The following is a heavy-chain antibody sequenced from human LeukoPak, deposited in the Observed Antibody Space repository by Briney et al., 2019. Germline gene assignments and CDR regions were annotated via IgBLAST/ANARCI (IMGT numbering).Heavy chain of an antibody. CDR3: ARMVRGLYIDY. CDR1: GFTFSSYA. Sequence: GGSLRLSCAVSGFTFSSYAMSWVRQAPGKGLEWVSGISGSGGYTYYADSVKGRFTFSRDNPKNTLYLEMSSLRAEDTAVYYCARMVRGLYIDYWGQGTLVTVSS. CDR2: ISGSGGYT. D-gene: IGHD3-10*01. V-gene: IGHV3-23*01. J-gene: IGHJ4*02.